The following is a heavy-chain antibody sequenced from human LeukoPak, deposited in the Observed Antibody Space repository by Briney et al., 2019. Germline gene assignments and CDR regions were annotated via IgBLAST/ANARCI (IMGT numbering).Heavy chain of an antibody. CDR2: INYSGST. V-gene: IGHV4-59*01. J-gene: IGHJ5*02. Sequence: PSETLSLTCTVPGGSISTYYWSWIRQPPGKGLEWIGYINYSGSTKYNPSLKSRVTISVDKSKNQFSLKVNSVTAADTAVYYCARASPYDNRSGYWFDPWGQGTLVTVSS. CDR3: ARASPYDNRSGYWFDP. CDR1: GGSISTYY. D-gene: IGHD3-3*01.